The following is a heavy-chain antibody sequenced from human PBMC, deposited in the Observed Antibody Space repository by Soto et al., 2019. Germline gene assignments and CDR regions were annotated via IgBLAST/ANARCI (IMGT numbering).Heavy chain of an antibody. CDR2: ISAYNGNK. Sequence: QDQLVQSGVEVKKPGASVKVSCKASGYSFTNYGITWVRQAPGQGFEWMGWISAYNGNKNYAQKCQGRLTMTTDASTSTAYLELRSRRSDDTAVYYCARDRGVAPPVAGNNHYYYYMDVWGKGTTVTVS. CDR3: ARDRGVAPPVAGNNHYYYYMDV. D-gene: IGHD6-19*01. J-gene: IGHJ6*03. V-gene: IGHV1-18*01. CDR1: GYSFTNYG.